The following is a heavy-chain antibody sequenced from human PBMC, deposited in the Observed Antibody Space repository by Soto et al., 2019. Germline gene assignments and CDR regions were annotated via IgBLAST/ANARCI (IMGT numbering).Heavy chain of an antibody. CDR3: ARHRGWRLYLYFDY. Sequence: QLQLQESGPGLVKPSETLSLTCTVSGGSISSSSYYWGWIRQPPGKGLEWIGSIYYSGSTYYNPSLKSRVTISVDTSKNQFSLKLSSVTAADTAVYYCARHRGWRLYLYFDYWGQGTLVTVSS. V-gene: IGHV4-39*01. J-gene: IGHJ4*02. D-gene: IGHD2-21*02. CDR1: GGSISSSSYY. CDR2: IYYSGST.